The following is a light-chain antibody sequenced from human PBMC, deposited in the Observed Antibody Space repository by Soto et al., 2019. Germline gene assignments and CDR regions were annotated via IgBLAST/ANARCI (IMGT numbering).Light chain of an antibody. CDR3: HQSYSTPLFT. CDR2: AAS. CDR1: QSISSY. Sequence: DIQMTQSPSSLSASVGDRVTITCRASQSISSYLNWYQQKPGKAPTNLIYAASSLQSGVPSRFSGSGAGTEFPLTISSLQPEDFATYYCHQSYSTPLFTFGPGTKVDIK. J-gene: IGKJ3*01. V-gene: IGKV1-39*01.